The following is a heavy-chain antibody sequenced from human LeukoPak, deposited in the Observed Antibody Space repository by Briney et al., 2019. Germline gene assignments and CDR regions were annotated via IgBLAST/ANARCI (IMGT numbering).Heavy chain of an antibody. CDR3: AKDASGYCVNGVCFPLDY. J-gene: IGHJ4*02. V-gene: IGHV3-30*02. Sequence: PGGSLRLSCAASGFTFSSYGMHWVRQAPGKGLGWVAFIRYEGSNKYYVDSVEGRFTISRDNSKSTLHLQMNSLRVEDTAVYYCAKDASGYCVNGVCFPLDYWGQGTLVTVSS. CDR2: IRYEGSNK. CDR1: GFTFSSYG. D-gene: IGHD2-8*01.